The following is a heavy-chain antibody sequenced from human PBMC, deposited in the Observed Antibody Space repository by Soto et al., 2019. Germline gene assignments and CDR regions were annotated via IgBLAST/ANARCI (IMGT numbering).Heavy chain of an antibody. CDR1: GFTFSSYG. CDR2: ISYDGSNK. D-gene: IGHD3-9*01. Sequence: GGSLRLSCAASGFTFSSYGMHWVRQAPGKGLEWVAVISYDGSNKYYADSVKGRLTISRDNSKNTLYLQMNSLRAEDTAVYYCANGYDILTGYYKEGAFDIWGQGTMVTVSS. CDR3: ANGYDILTGYYKEGAFDI. V-gene: IGHV3-30*18. J-gene: IGHJ3*02.